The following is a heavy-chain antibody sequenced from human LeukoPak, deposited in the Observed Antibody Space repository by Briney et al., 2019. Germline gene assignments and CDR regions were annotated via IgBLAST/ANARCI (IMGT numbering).Heavy chain of an antibody. V-gene: IGHV4-61*08. Sequence: PSETLSLTCTVSGGSISSGGYYWSWIRQHPGKGLEWIGYIYYSGSTNYNPSLKSRVTISVDTSKNQFSLKLSSVTAADTAVYYCAREGSGYYFADYWGQGTLVTVSS. CDR2: IYYSGST. CDR1: GGSISSGGYY. CDR3: AREGSGYYFADY. J-gene: IGHJ4*02. D-gene: IGHD3-22*01.